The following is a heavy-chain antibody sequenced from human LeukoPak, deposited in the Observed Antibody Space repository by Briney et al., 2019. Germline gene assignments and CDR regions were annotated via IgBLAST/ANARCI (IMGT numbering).Heavy chain of an antibody. CDR2: ISWNSGSI. CDR3: AKDGEQQLVQYYFDY. V-gene: IGHV3-9*03. J-gene: IGHJ4*02. CDR1: GFTFDDYA. D-gene: IGHD6-13*01. Sequence: GGSLRLSCAASGFTFDDYAMHWVRQAPGKGLEWVSGISWNSGSIGYADSVKGRFTISRDNAKNSLYLQMNSLRAEDMALYYCAKDGEQQLVQYYFDYWGQGTLVTVSS.